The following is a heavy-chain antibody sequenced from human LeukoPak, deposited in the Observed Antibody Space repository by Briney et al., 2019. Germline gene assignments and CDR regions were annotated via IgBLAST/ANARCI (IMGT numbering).Heavy chain of an antibody. Sequence: GGSLRLSCAASGFTFSDHYMDWVRQAPGKGLEWVAVISYDGSNKYYADSVKGRFTISRDNSKNTLYLQMNSLRAEDTAVYYCAKDLYLTGYSFDYWGQGTLVTVSS. CDR1: GFTFSDHY. V-gene: IGHV3-30*18. J-gene: IGHJ4*02. D-gene: IGHD3-9*01. CDR2: ISYDGSNK. CDR3: AKDLYLTGYSFDY.